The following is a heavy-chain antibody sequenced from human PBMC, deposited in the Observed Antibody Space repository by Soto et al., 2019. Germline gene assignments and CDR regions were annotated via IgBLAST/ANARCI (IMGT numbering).Heavy chain of an antibody. J-gene: IGHJ3*02. D-gene: IGHD3-22*01. V-gene: IGHV1-2*04. CDR3: SIGSTFFDYCDSSCPPDLDI. CDR2: INPNSGGR. CDR1: GYRFTCYY. Sequence: SVTVTCKDCGYRFTCYYLLWLQQATPQELESMGWINPNSGGRNYEQKFQGWVTLTRDTSISAAYMEVRRLSSDDTAVYYCSIGSTFFDYCDSSCPPDLDIWGQGTMVTVSS.